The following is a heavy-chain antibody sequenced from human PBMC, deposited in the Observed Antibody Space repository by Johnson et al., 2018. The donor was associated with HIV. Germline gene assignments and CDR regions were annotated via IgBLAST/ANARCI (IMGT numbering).Heavy chain of an antibody. Sequence: MLLVESGGGVVPPGRSLRLSCAASGFTFSTYGMHWVRQAPGKGLEWVAVISYDGSNKYYSDSVKGRFTISRDNSKNTLYLQMNSLRAEDTAVYYCARDLPGIYDAFDLWCQGTKVTISS. CDR1: GFTFSTYG. CDR2: ISYDGSNK. V-gene: IGHV3-30*19. J-gene: IGHJ3*01. CDR3: ARDLPGIYDAFDL. D-gene: IGHD1-26*01.